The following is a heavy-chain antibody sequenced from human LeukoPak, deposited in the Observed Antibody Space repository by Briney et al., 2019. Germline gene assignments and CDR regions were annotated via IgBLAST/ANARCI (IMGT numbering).Heavy chain of an antibody. CDR3: ATVGYMATIDY. D-gene: IGHD5-24*01. CDR2: INAGNGNT. J-gene: IGHJ4*02. CDR1: GYTFTNYA. V-gene: IGHV1-3*01. Sequence: GASVKVSCEASGYTFTNYAMHWVRQAPGQRLEWMGWINAGNGNTKYSQKFQGRVTITRDTSASTAYMELSSLRSEDTAVYYCATVGYMATIDYWGQGTLVTVSS.